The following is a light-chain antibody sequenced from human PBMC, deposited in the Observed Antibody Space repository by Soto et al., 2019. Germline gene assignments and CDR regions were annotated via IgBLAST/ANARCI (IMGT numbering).Light chain of an antibody. CDR1: QSVDST. CDR3: QQYNNWPWT. V-gene: IGKV3-15*01. CDR2: SAS. J-gene: IGKJ1*01. Sequence: DTAITQSPGTLSVSPRERPTLSCRASQSVDSTLAWYQQKPGQAPRLLIHSASARAPGFSARFSASGSGTEFTLTTSSLQPEDFEVYYCQQYNNWPWTFGQGTKVDI.